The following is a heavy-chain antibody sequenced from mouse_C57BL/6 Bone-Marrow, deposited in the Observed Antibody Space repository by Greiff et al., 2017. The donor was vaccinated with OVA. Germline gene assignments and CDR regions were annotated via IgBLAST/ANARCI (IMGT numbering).Heavy chain of an antibody. CDR1: GYTFTSYW. CDR3: ARWSGTGAMDY. CDR2: IHPNSGST. J-gene: IGHJ4*01. D-gene: IGHD4-1*01. V-gene: IGHV1-64*01. Sequence: QVQLQQPGAELVKPGASVKLSCKASGYTFTSYWMHWVKQRPGQGLEWIGMIHPNSGSTNYNEKFKSKATLTVDKSSSTAYMQLSSLTSEDSAVYYCARWSGTGAMDYWGQGTSVTVSS.